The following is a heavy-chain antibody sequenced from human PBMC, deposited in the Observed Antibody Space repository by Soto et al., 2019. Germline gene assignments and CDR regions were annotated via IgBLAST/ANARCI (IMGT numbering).Heavy chain of an antibody. D-gene: IGHD3-10*01. V-gene: IGHV3-11*04. J-gene: IGHJ5*02. CDR3: AKDRPYYGSGSYYNGGFDP. CDR1: GFIFTDYY. CDR2: ISSGGSGI. Sequence: GGSLRLSCAASGFIFTDYYMSWIRQAPGKGLEWVSYISSGGSGIYYADTVKGRFTISRDSAKTSLYLKMKSLRAEDTAVYYCAKDRPYYGSGSYYNGGFDPWGQGTLVTVSS.